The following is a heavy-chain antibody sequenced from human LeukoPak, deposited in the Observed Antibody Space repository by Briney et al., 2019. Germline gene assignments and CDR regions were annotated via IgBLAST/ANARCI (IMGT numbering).Heavy chain of an antibody. V-gene: IGHV1-69*06. CDR2: IIPIFGTA. CDR3: AGSRMRLNYFDY. D-gene: IGHD3-16*01. Sequence: SVKVSCKASGGTFSSYAINWMRQAPGQGLEWMGGIIPIFGTANYAQKFQGRVTITADKSTSTAYVELSSLRSEDTAVYYCAGSRMRLNYFDYWGQGTLVTVSS. J-gene: IGHJ4*02. CDR1: GGTFSSYA.